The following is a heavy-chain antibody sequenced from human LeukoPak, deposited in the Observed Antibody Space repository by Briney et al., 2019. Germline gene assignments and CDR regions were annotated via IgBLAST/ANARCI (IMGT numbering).Heavy chain of an antibody. CDR3: AKGLRYFDWLLA. D-gene: IGHD3-9*01. CDR2: ISGSGGST. J-gene: IGHJ4*02. Sequence: GGSLRPSCAASGFTFSSYAMSWVRQAPGKGLEWVSAISGSGGSTYYADSVKGRFTIPRDNSKNTLYLQMNSLRAEDTAVYYCAKGLRYFDWLLAWGQGTLVTVSS. CDR1: GFTFSSYA. V-gene: IGHV3-23*01.